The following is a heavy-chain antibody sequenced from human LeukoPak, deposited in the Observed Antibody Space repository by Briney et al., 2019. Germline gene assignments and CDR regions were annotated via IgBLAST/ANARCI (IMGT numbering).Heavy chain of an antibody. J-gene: IGHJ4*02. CDR1: GFTFSSYG. Sequence: GGSLRLSCAASGFTFSSYGMHWVRQAPGKGLEWVGRIKSKADGGTTDYAAPVKDRFNISRDDSKNTLYLQMNSLKTEDTAVYYCITDLRWEMILDYWGQGTLVTVSS. CDR3: ITDLRWEMILDY. CDR2: IKSKADGGTT. D-gene: IGHD1-26*01. V-gene: IGHV3-15*01.